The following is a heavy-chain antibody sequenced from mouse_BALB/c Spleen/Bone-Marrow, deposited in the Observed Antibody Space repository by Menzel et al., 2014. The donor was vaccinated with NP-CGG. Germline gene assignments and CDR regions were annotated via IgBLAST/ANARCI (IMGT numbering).Heavy chain of an antibody. Sequence: LQQSGGGLVKPGGSLKLSCAASGFTFSSYAMSWVRQTPEKRLEWVASISSGGSTYYPDSVKGRFTISRDNAKNTLYLQMSSLKSEDTAMYYCTRDLYDGYSYYAMDYWGQGTSVTVSA. CDR1: GFTFSSYA. V-gene: IGHV5-6-5*01. D-gene: IGHD2-3*01. CDR2: ISSGGST. CDR3: TRDLYDGYSYYAMDY. J-gene: IGHJ4*01.